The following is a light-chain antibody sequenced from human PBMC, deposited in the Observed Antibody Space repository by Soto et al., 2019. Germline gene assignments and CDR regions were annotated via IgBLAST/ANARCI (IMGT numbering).Light chain of an antibody. Sequence: IVMTQSPDTLAVSPGETVTLSCRASQSLSDNLAWYQQKTGQPPRLLIFRASSRASGIPARFSGGGSGTEFTLTISRLQSEDFAVYYCQQYGNWPPWTVGPGTKVDSK. CDR3: QQYGNWPPWT. J-gene: IGKJ1*01. V-gene: IGKV3-15*01. CDR2: RAS. CDR1: QSLSDN.